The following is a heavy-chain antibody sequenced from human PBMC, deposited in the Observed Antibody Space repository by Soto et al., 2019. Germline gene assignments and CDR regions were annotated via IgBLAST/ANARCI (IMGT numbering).Heavy chain of an antibody. V-gene: IGHV1-69*02. CDR1: GGTFSSYA. CDR2: TIALLEMT. CDR3: SCKTGITAAGIFDI. D-gene: IGHD6-13*01. Sequence: QVQLVPSGAEGKKPGSSVKVSCRASGGTFSSYAISWVRQAPGQGLEWMGRTIALLEMTNYAQNHQGRGTITSDKYTTKANVEPNILRSEDTAVYYCSCKTGITAAGIFDIWGQGTMVTVAS. J-gene: IGHJ3*02.